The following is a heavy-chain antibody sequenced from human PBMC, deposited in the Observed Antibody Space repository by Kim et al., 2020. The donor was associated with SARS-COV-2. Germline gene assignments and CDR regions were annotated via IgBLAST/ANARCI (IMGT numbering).Heavy chain of an antibody. J-gene: IGHJ4*02. CDR3: AKKSDSYGYYLDY. D-gene: IGHD5-18*01. CDR2: ISYDGSNK. Sequence: GGSLRLSCAASGFTFSSYGMHWVRQAPGKGLEWVAVISYDGSNKYYADSVKGRFTISRDNSKNTLYLQMNSLRAEDTAVYYCAKKSDSYGYYLDYCGQGT. V-gene: IGHV3-30*18. CDR1: GFTFSSYG.